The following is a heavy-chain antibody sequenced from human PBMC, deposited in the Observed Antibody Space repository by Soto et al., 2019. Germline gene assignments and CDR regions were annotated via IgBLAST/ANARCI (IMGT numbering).Heavy chain of an antibody. D-gene: IGHD6-25*01. CDR3: ARLDRGSLDY. CDR1: VFTFSSHS. J-gene: IGHJ4*02. Sequence: PGGSLRLSCAASVFTFSSHSMNWVRQAPGKGLEWVSSISSSSSYIYYADSVKGRFTISRDNAKNLVYLQMNSLRAEDTAVYYCARLDRGSLDYWGRGTLVTVSS. CDR2: ISSSSSYI. V-gene: IGHV3-21*01.